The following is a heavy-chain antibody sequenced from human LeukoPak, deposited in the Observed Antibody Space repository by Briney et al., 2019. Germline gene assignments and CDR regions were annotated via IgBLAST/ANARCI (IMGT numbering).Heavy chain of an antibody. V-gene: IGHV3-30*04. CDR3: VRGQATAWGLDY. CDR2: IRYDGSNK. D-gene: IGHD6-13*01. Sequence: PGRSLRLSCAASGFTFSSYAMHWVRQAPGKGLEWVAFIRYDGSNKYYADSVKGRFTISRDNSKNTLYLQMNSLRAEDTALYYCVRGQATAWGLDYWGQGTLVTVSS. J-gene: IGHJ4*02. CDR1: GFTFSSYA.